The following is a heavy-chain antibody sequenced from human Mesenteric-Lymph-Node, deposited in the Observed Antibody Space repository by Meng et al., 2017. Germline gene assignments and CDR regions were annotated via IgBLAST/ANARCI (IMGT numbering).Heavy chain of an antibody. CDR1: GGSISSGSYY. J-gene: IGHJ4*02. Sequence: SETLSLTCTVSGGSISSGSYYWSWIRQPPGKGLEWIGYIYYSGSTNYNPSLKSRVTISVDTSKNQFSLKLSSVTAADTAVYYCARDGADYCSGGSCYRYWGQGTLVTVSS. CDR2: IYYSGST. D-gene: IGHD2-15*01. CDR3: ARDGADYCSGGSCYRY. V-gene: IGHV4-61*01.